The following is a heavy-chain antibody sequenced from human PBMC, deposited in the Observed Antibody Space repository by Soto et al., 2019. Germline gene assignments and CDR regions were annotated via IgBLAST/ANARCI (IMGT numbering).Heavy chain of an antibody. CDR2: ISYDGGKK. V-gene: IGHV3-30*04. CDR1: GFNFSSYA. Sequence: PGGSLRLSCAASGFNFSSYAMHWVRQAPGKGLEWVAVISYDGGKKYYADSVKVRFTISRDNSKITLYVEMNSLSAEDAAVYYCAREGQPAAGTSPHNWGRGTLVTVS. CDR3: AREGQPAAGTSPHN. D-gene: IGHD6-13*01. J-gene: IGHJ4*02.